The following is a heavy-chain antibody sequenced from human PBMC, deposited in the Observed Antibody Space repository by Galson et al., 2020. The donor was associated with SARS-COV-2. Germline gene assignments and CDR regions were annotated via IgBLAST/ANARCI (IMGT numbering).Heavy chain of an antibody. D-gene: IGHD6-13*01. CDR1: GGSISSSNW. V-gene: IGHV4-4*02. Sequence: SETLSLTCAVSGGSISSSNWYTWVRQSPGKGREWIVELYHSGGASYNPSLKSRVTMSVDTSKNQISLKLPSVTAADTAVYFCARDSSSWSPFLQHWGQGTLVTVSS. J-gene: IGHJ1*01. CDR2: LYHSGGA. CDR3: ARDSSSWSPFLQH.